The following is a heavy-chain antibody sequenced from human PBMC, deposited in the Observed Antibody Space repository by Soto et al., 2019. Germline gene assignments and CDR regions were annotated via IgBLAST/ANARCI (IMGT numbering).Heavy chain of an antibody. D-gene: IGHD3-9*01. V-gene: IGHV1-69*08. Sequence: QVQLVQSGAEVKKPGSSVKVSCKASGGTFSSYTISWVRQAPGQGLEWMGRIIPILGIANYAQKFQGRVTIPADNATTTAYTELTRLRSEDTAVNYCTRDSAGVDILNGPTYNWFAPGGQGTLVTVSS. CDR1: GGTFSSYT. CDR3: TRDSAGVDILNGPTYNWFAP. J-gene: IGHJ5*02. CDR2: IIPILGIA.